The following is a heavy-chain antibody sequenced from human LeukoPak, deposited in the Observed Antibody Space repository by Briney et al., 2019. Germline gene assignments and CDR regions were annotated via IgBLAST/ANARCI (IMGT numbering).Heavy chain of an antibody. CDR3: AREVKLRFLEWLPEGKYYYYYYMDV. J-gene: IGHJ6*03. D-gene: IGHD3-3*01. V-gene: IGHV4-34*01. CDR2: INHSGST. Sequence: SETLSLTCAVYGGSFSGYYWSWIRQPPGKRLEWIGEINHSGSTNYNPSLKSRVTISVDTSKNQFSLKLSSVTAADTAVYYCAREVKLRFLEWLPEGKYYYYYYMDVWGKGTTVTVSS. CDR1: GGSFSGYY.